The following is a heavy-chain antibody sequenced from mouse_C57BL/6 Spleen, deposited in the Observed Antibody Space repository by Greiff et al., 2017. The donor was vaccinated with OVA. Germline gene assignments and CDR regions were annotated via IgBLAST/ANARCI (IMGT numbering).Heavy chain of an antibody. D-gene: IGHD2-1*01. CDR2: IDPANGNT. CDR3: ATLYYGNYGGDYFDY. V-gene: IGHV14-3*01. CDR1: GFNIKNTY. J-gene: IGHJ2*01. Sequence: VQLQQSVAELVRPGASVKLSCTASGFNIKNTYMHWVKQRPEQGLEWIGRIDPANGNTKYAPKFQGKATITADPSSNTAYLQLSSLTSEDTAIYYCATLYYGNYGGDYFDYWGQGTTLTVSS.